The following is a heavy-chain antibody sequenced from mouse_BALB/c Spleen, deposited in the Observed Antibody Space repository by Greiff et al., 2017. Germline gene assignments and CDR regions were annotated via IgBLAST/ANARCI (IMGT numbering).Heavy chain of an antibody. Sequence: EVQVVESGGDLVKPGGSLKLSCAASGFTFSSYGMSWVRQTPDKRLEWVATISSGGSYTYYPDSVKGRFTISRDNAKNTLYLQMSSLKSEDTAMYYCARGRGYYDYDVGFAYWGQGTLVTVSA. CDR1: GFTFSSYG. D-gene: IGHD2-4*01. J-gene: IGHJ3*01. V-gene: IGHV5-6*01. CDR2: ISSGGSYT. CDR3: ARGRGYYDYDVGFAY.